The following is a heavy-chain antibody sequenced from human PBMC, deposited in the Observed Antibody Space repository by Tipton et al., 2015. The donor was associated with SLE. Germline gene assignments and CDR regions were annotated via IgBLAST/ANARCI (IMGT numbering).Heavy chain of an antibody. J-gene: IGHJ6*02. V-gene: IGHV4-4*02. CDR1: GASITSSDW. CDR2: IHHRGST. D-gene: IGHD5-18*01. CDR3: ARWIPLTGINV. Sequence: TLSLTCAVSGASITSSDWWSWVRQPPGKGLEYIGEIHHRGSTNYKSSLRGRVTISVDKSKNQFSLKLTSETAADTAVYYCARWIPLTGINVWGQGATVTVSS.